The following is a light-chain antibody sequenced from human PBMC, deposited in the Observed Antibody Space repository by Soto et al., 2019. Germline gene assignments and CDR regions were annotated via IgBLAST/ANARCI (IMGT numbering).Light chain of an antibody. CDR1: SSNIASNT. V-gene: IGLV1-44*01. CDR3: AAWDDSLNGVV. J-gene: IGLJ2*01. Sequence: QSVLTQPPSASGTPGQRVTISCSGSSSNIASNTVNWYQQLPGTAPKVLIYTDNQRPSGVSDRFSGSKSGTSASLAISGLQSEDESDYYCAAWDDSLNGVVFGGGTQLTVL. CDR2: TDN.